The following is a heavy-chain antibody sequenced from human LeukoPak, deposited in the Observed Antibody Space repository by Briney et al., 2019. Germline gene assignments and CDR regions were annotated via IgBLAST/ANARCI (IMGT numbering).Heavy chain of an antibody. CDR2: IYYSGST. V-gene: IGHV4-59*01. Sequence: PLETLSLTCTVSGGSISSYYWTWIRQPPGKGLEWIGYIYYSGSTNYNPSLNSRVTISVDTSKNQFSLKLSSVTAADTAVYYCARVRVAVAGFDYWGQGTLVTVSS. CDR3: ARVRVAVAGFDY. D-gene: IGHD6-19*01. CDR1: GGSISSYY. J-gene: IGHJ4*02.